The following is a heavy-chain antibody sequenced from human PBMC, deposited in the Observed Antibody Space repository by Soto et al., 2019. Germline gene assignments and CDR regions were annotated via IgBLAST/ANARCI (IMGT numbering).Heavy chain of an antibody. D-gene: IGHD1-26*01. CDR3: ARGIVGATFDY. CDR2: IYSGGST. Sequence: EVQLVETGGGLIQPGGSLRLSCAASGFTVSSNYMSWVRQAPGKGLEWVSVIYSGGSTYYADSVKGRFTISRENSKNTLYLQMNSLRAEDTAVYYCARGIVGATFDYWGQGTLVTVSS. CDR1: GFTVSSNY. J-gene: IGHJ4*02. V-gene: IGHV3-53*02.